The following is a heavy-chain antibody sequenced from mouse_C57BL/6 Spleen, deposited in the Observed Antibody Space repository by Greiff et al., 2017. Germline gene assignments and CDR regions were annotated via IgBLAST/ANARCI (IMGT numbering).Heavy chain of an antibody. Sequence: QVQLQQPGAELVRPGSSVKLSCKASGYTFTSYWMHWVKQRPIQGLEWIGNIDPSDSETHYNQKFKDKATLTVDKSSSTAYMQLSSLTSEDSAVYYCARQRNYEADYLDYWGQGTTLTVSS. CDR3: ARQRNYEADYLDY. CDR2: IDPSDSET. V-gene: IGHV1-52*01. D-gene: IGHD1-1*01. CDR1: GYTFTSYW. J-gene: IGHJ2*01.